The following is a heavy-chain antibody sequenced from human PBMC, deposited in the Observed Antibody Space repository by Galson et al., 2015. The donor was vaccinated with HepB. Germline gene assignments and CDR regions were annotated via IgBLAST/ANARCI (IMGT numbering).Heavy chain of an antibody. D-gene: IGHD5-12*01. CDR3: TTGLDIVATISEPRLDY. CDR1: GFTFSNAW. CDR2: IKSKTDGGTT. J-gene: IGHJ4*02. V-gene: IGHV3-15*01. Sequence: SLRLSCAASGFTFSNAWMSWVRQAPGKGLEWVGRIKSKTDGGTTDYAAPVKGRFTISRDDSKNTLYLQMNSLKTEDTAVYYCTTGLDIVATISEPRLDYWGQGTLVTVSS.